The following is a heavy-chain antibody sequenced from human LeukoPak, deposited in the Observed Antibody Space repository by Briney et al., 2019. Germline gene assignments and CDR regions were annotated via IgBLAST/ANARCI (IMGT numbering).Heavy chain of an antibody. CDR1: GYIFTGYY. Sequence: ASVKVSCKASGYIFTGYYIHWVRQAPGQGLEWMGWINPDSGGTNYAQKFQGRVTMTRDTSISTAYMDVISLRSDDTAVYSCARTVVAATPDYNWFDPWGQGTLVTVSA. CDR2: INPDSGGT. CDR3: ARTVVAATPDYNWFDP. V-gene: IGHV1-2*02. J-gene: IGHJ5*02. D-gene: IGHD2-15*01.